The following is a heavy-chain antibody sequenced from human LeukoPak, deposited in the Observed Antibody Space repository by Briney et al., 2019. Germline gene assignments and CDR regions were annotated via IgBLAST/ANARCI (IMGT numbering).Heavy chain of an antibody. CDR3: ARASGPDIVVVPAVRRFDP. Sequence: SQTLSLTCTVSGGSISSGSYYWSWIRQPPGKGLEWIGYIYYSGSTNYNPSLKSRVTISVDTSKNQFSLKLSSVTAADTAVYYCARASGPDIVVVPAVRRFDPWGQGTLVTVSS. CDR2: IYYSGST. V-gene: IGHV4-61*01. D-gene: IGHD2-2*01. J-gene: IGHJ5*02. CDR1: GGSISSGSYY.